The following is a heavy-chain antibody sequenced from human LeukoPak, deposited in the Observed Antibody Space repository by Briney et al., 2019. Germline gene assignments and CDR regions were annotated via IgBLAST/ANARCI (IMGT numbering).Heavy chain of an antibody. D-gene: IGHD2-2*01. J-gene: IGHJ5*02. V-gene: IGHV4-34*01. CDR3: ARDRVVVVPAAMWFDP. CDR1: GGSFSGYY. CDR2: INHSGST. Sequence: SETLSLTCAVYGGSFSGYYWSWIRQPPGKGLEWIGEINHSGSTNYNPSLKSRVTISVDTSKNQFSLKLSSVTAADTAVYYCARDRVVVVPAAMWFDPWGQGTLVTVSS.